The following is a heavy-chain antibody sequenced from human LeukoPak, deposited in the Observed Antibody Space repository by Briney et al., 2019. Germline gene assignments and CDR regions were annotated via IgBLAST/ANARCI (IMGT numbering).Heavy chain of an antibody. V-gene: IGHV3-21*01. J-gene: IGHJ4*02. CDR2: ISRSSSYI. D-gene: IGHD5-18*01. CDR3: ARVVWGWDTAMPTPFDY. CDR1: GFTFSSYS. Sequence: GGSLRLSCAASGFTFSSYSMNWVRQAPGKGLEWVSSISRSSSYIYYGDSVKGRFTISRDNTKNSLYLQMNSLRAEDTAVYYCARVVWGWDTAMPTPFDYWGQGTLVTVSS.